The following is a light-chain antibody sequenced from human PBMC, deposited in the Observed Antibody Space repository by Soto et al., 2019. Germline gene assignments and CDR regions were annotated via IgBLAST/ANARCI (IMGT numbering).Light chain of an antibody. V-gene: IGKV3-15*01. CDR1: QSVSSN. CDR3: QQYNNWPRT. J-gene: IGKJ1*01. CDR2: GAS. Sequence: EIVMTQSPSTLSVSPGERATLSCRASQSVSSNLAWYQQKPGQAPRLLIYGASTRATGIPARFSGSGSGTEFTLTISSLQSEDFAVYYCQQYNNWPRTFGQGKRWIS.